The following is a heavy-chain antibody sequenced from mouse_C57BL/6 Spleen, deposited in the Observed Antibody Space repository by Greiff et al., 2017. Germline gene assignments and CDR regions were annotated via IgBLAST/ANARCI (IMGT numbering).Heavy chain of an antibody. CDR1: GFTFSSYG. J-gene: IGHJ4*01. CDR3: ARHNTTVVAPMDY. D-gene: IGHD1-1*01. Sequence: EVKLQESGGDLVKPGGSLKLSCAASGFTFSSYGMSWVRQTPDKRLEWVATISSGGSYTYYPDSVKGRFTISRDNAKNTLYLQMSSLKSEDTAMYYCARHNTTVVAPMDYWGQGTSVTVSS. V-gene: IGHV5-6*01. CDR2: ISSGGSYT.